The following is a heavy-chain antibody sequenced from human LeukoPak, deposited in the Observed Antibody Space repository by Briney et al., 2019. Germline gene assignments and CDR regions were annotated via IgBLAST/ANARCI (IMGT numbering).Heavy chain of an antibody. CDR3: ARAGETYCGGDCYTNNWFDP. D-gene: IGHD2-21*02. CDR2: IIPIFGTA. CDR1: GGTFSSYA. V-gene: IGHV1-69*01. J-gene: IGHJ5*02. Sequence: GSSVKVSCKASGGTFSSYAISWVRQAPGQGLEWMGGIIPIFGTANYAQKFQGRVTITADESTGTAYMELSSLRSEDTAVYYCARAGETYCGGDCYTNNWFDPWGQGTLVTVSS.